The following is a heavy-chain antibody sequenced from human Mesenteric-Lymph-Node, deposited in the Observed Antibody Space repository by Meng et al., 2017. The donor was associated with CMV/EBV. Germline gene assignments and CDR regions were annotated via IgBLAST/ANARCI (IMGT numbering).Heavy chain of an antibody. CDR1: VFPFSISA. CDR3: AKDFSSGFDWYFDL. CDR2: LSGSGGTT. V-gene: IGHV3-23*01. D-gene: IGHD6-19*01. Sequence: SVFPFSISAMSWVRQAPGEGLDWVSGLSGSGGTTYYADSVKGRFTISRDNSRNTLFLQMSSLRAEDTAVYYCAKDFSSGFDWYFDLWGRGTLVTVSS. J-gene: IGHJ2*01.